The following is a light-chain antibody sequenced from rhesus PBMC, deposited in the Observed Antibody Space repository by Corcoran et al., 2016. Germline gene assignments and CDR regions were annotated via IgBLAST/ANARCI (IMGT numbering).Light chain of an antibody. CDR3: VQAIAFPFT. CDR1: QSLLHSNGNTY. V-gene: IGKV2-72*01. CDR2: GGS. Sequence: DVVMTQTPLSLPITPGEPASISCRSSQSLLHSNGNTYLHWYLQKPGQSPQPLFYGGSNRASGVPDRFSGSGSCTDFTLKISKVEAEDVGVYYCVQAIAFPFTFGPGTKLDIK. J-gene: IGKJ3*01.